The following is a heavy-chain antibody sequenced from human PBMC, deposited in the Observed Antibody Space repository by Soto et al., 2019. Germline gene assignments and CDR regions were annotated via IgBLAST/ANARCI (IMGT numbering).Heavy chain of an antibody. D-gene: IGHD3-3*01. CDR1: GFTFSRHT. CDR2: ISDDGSNT. V-gene: IGHV3-30-3*01. J-gene: IGHJ4*02. Sequence: QVQLVESGGGVVQPGRSLRLSCAASGFTFSRHTMHWVRQSPRKGLEWVAAISDDGSNTYYADSGKGRFTISRDNSKNTLYLQINILSSEDTAVHHCAREVYYDFWSGFNSHPYYFADWGQGTLVTVSS. CDR3: AREVYYDFWSGFNSHPYYFAD.